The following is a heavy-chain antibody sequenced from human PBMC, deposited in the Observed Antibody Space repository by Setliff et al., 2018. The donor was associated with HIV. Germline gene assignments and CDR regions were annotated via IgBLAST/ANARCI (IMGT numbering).Heavy chain of an antibody. CDR1: GFTFDRFW. D-gene: IGHD2-21*01. CDR2: VNRDGSST. CDR3: ARDLGWGNIDV. J-gene: IGHJ6*02. Sequence: GGSLRLSCAASGFTFDRFWMHWVRQAPGKGLVWVSRVNRDGSSTTYADSVKDRFTISRDNPKNTLYLQMNSLRGDDTGTFYCARDLGWGNIDVWGQGTTVTVSS. V-gene: IGHV3-74*01.